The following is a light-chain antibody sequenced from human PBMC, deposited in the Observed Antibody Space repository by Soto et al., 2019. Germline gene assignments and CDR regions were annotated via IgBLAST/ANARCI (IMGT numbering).Light chain of an antibody. J-gene: IGKJ1*01. CDR3: QQYHIYSWT. CDR2: RAS. Sequence: DIQMTQTPSTLSASIGDTVTISCRASQSMSDWLAWYQQKPGKAPRLLIYRASTLQRGVPSRFRGSGSGTEFALTISDLQADDFATYFCQQYHIYSWTFGQRTTVGIK. V-gene: IGKV1-5*03. CDR1: QSMSDW.